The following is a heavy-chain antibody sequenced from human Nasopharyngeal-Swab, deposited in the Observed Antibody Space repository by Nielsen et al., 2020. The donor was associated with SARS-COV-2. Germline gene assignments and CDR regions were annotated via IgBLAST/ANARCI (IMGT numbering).Heavy chain of an antibody. CDR2: ISSSSSTI. D-gene: IGHD4-17*01. CDR1: GFTFSDYY. J-gene: IGHJ6*02. V-gene: IGHV3-11*04. CDR3: ARHYGDYSYYYYGMDV. Sequence: GGSLRLSCAASGFTFSDYYMSWIRQAPGKGLEWVSYISSSSSTIYYTDSVKGRFTISRDNAKNSLYLQMNSLRDEDTAVYYCARHYGDYSYYYYGMDVWGQGTTVTVSS.